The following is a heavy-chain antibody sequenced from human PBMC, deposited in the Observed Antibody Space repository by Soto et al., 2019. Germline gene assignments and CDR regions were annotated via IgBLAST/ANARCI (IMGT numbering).Heavy chain of an antibody. V-gene: IGHV3-30*18. J-gene: IGHJ3*02. CDR3: AKDTLYAFDI. CDR2: ISYDGSNK. Sequence: PGGSLRLSCAASGFTFSSYGMHWVRQAPGKGLEWVAVISYDGSNKYYADSVKGRSTISRDNSKNTLYLQMNSLRAGDTAVYYCAKDTLYAFDIWGQGTMVTVSS. CDR1: GFTFSSYG.